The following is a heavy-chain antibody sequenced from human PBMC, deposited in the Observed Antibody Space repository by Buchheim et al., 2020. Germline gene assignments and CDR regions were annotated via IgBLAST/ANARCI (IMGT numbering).Heavy chain of an antibody. V-gene: IGHV4-59*01. D-gene: IGHD6-19*01. CDR1: DDSIRSYY. Sequence: VQLQQSGPGLVKPSETLSLICSVSDDSIRSYYWTWIRQPPGKELEWIGYFYYREATSYNPSLKSRVTISVDTAKNQVPLHLSSVTAADTAVYYCARVPILSVAGPYNDVWGQGT. CDR2: FYYREAT. CDR3: ARVPILSVAGPYNDV. J-gene: IGHJ4*02.